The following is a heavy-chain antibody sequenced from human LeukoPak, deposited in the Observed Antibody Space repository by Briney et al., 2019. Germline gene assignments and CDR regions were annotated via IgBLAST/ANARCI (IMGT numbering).Heavy chain of an antibody. CDR1: GFTFSSYW. D-gene: IGHD2-21*02. Sequence: GGSLRLSCAASGFTFSSYWMHWVRQAPGKGLVWVSRINNDGSSTSHGDSVKGRFTISRDNAKNALYLQMNSLRAEDTAVYYCARPVCGGDCYPYDYWGQGTLVTVSS. V-gene: IGHV3-74*01. CDR2: INNDGSST. J-gene: IGHJ4*02. CDR3: ARPVCGGDCYPYDY.